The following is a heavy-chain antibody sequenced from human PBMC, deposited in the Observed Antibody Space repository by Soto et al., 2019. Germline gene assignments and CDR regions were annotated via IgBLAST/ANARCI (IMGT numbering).Heavy chain of an antibody. Sequence: EVQLVESGGGLVQPGGSLRLSCAASGFTFSSYDMHWVRQATGKGLEWVSAIGTAGDTYYPGSVKGRFTISRENAKNPLYLQMNSLRAEDTAVYYCARSEYSSPMDVWGQGTTVTVSS. D-gene: IGHD6-6*01. CDR1: GFTFSSYD. CDR2: IGTAGDT. J-gene: IGHJ6*02. V-gene: IGHV3-13*01. CDR3: ARSEYSSPMDV.